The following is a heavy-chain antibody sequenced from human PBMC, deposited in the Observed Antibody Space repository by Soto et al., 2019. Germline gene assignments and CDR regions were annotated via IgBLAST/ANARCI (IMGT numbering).Heavy chain of an antibody. D-gene: IGHD2-2*01. CDR2: ISGSGGSS. CDR1: GFTFSSYA. CDR3: AKTGKHCSNTSCYDDSDYCDY. Sequence: EVQLLESGGGLVQPGGSLRLSCAASGFTFSSYAMSWVRQAPGKGLEWVSAISGSGGSSYYADSVKGRFTISRDHSKNTLYLQMNSLRAEDTAVYYCAKTGKHCSNTSCYDDSDYCDYWGQGTLVTVSS. J-gene: IGHJ4*02. V-gene: IGHV3-23*01.